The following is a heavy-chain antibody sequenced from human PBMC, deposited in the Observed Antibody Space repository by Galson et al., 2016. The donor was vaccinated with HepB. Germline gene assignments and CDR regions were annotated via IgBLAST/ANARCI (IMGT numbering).Heavy chain of an antibody. Sequence: SLRLSCATSGFTFRNYDMHWVRQATGRGLAWVSGIDPEGDTYYAGSVKGRFTLSRQNARNSLSLQMNSLRARDTAVYYCARGSSWSTVKYALDVWGKGTTVTVSS. J-gene: IGHJ6*04. CDR1: GFTFRNYD. CDR2: IDPEGDT. D-gene: IGHD6-19*01. V-gene: IGHV3-13*01. CDR3: ARGSSWSTVKYALDV.